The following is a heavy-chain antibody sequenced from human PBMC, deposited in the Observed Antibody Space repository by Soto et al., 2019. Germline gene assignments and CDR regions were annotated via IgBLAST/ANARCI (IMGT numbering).Heavy chain of an antibody. CDR1: GFTFATYW. J-gene: IGHJ4*02. CDR3: ARWSYLDY. V-gene: IGHV3-23*01. CDR2: IRGGAGKK. D-gene: IGHD3-3*01. Sequence: PGGSLRLSCAASGFTFATYWMSWVRQAPGKGLEWVSTIRGGAGKKFYADSVKGRFSISRDNSQSTLYLQMNSLRADDTAMYYCARWSYLDYWGQGTRVTVSS.